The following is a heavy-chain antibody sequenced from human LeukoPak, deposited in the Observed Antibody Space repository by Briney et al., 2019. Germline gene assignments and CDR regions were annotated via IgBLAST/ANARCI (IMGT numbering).Heavy chain of an antibody. Sequence: SETLSLTCAVYGGSFSGYYWSWIRQPPGKGLEWIGSIYYSGSTYYNPSLKSRVTISVDTSKNQFSLKLSSVTAADTAVYYCARRLGAYYLYYFDYWGQGTLVTVSS. CDR3: ARRLGAYYLYYFDY. CDR1: GGSFSGYY. V-gene: IGHV4-34*01. J-gene: IGHJ4*02. CDR2: IYYSGST. D-gene: IGHD1-26*01.